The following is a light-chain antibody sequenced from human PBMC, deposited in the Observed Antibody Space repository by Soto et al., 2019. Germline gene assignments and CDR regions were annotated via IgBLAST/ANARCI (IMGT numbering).Light chain of an antibody. Sequence: EIVWTQSPGTLSLSPGERATLSCRASQSVSSSSLARYQQKPGQAPRLLIYGESNRATGIPDRFSGSGSGTDFALTISRLEPEDFGVYYCQQYGSSLFTFGGGTKVEIK. CDR3: QQYGSSLFT. CDR2: GES. CDR1: QSVSSSS. J-gene: IGKJ4*01. V-gene: IGKV3-20*01.